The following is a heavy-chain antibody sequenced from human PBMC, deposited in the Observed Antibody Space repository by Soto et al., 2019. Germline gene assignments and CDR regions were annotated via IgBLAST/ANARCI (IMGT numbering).Heavy chain of an antibody. V-gene: IGHV3-64*01. J-gene: IGHJ2*01. CDR3: ARRTPGWYFDR. CDR1: GFTFSSYA. Sequence: EVQLVESGGGLVQPGGSLRLSCAASGFTFSSYAMHWVRQAPGKGLEYVSAISSNGGSTYYANSVKGRFTISRDNSKNTLYLQMGSLRAEDMAVYYCARRTPGWYFDRWGRGTLVTVSS. CDR2: ISSNGGST.